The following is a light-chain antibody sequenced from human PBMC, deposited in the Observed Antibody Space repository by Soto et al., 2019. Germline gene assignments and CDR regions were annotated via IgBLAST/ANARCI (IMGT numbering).Light chain of an antibody. J-gene: IGLJ3*02. CDR1: SSNIGAGYN. CDR3: QSYDSSLSGGV. Sequence: QSVLTQPPSVSGAPGQRVTISCTGSSSNIGAGYNVHWYQQLPGTAPKLLIYGNSNRPSGVPDRLSGSKSGTSASLAITGLQAEDEADYYCQSYDSSLSGGVFGGGTKVTVL. V-gene: IGLV1-40*01. CDR2: GNS.